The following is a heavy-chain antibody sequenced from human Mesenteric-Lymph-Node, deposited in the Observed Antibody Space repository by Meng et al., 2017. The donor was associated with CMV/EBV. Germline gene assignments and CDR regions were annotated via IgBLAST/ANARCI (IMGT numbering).Heavy chain of an antibody. V-gene: IGHV4-39*01. CDR1: GDSISNSTYY. J-gene: IGHJ4*02. Sequence: QLHVQESGPGLVKPSETPSLSCIVSGDSISNSTYYWTWIRQPPGKGLEWIGSVHHSGTTYYNPSLKGRLTISVDTSANLFSLRLTTVTAADTATYYCARRGNYDSDYSEYWGQGTLVTVSS. D-gene: IGHD3-22*01. CDR3: ARRGNYDSDYSEY. CDR2: VHHSGTT.